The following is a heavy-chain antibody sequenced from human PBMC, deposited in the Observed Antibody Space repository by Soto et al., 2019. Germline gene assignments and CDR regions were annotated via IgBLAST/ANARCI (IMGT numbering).Heavy chain of an antibody. D-gene: IGHD6-19*01. CDR2: IYQSGVT. V-gene: IGHV4-30-2*01. J-gene: IGHJ5*02. CDR1: GDSYSISTFS. CDR3: GGMPSTSGLRFDP. Sequence: SETLSLTCNMSGDSYSISTFSWSWIRQPPGKALQWIGFIYQSGVTSYNPSLASRVSISLDRSNNQCSLKLKSVTAADTAVYFCGGMPSTSGLRFDPWGPGTLVTVSS.